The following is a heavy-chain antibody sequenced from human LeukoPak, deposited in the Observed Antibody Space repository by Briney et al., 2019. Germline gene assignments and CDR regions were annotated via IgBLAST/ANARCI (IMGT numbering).Heavy chain of an antibody. Sequence: GGSLRLSCAASGLTFSDHYMDWVRQAPGKGLEWVAVIWYDGSNKYYADSVKGRFTISRDNSKNTLYLQMNSLRAEDTAVYYCAREYPPRYYYDSSGYLDYWGQGTLVTVSS. CDR1: GLTFSDHY. V-gene: IGHV3-33*08. D-gene: IGHD3-22*01. J-gene: IGHJ4*02. CDR2: IWYDGSNK. CDR3: AREYPPRYYYDSSGYLDY.